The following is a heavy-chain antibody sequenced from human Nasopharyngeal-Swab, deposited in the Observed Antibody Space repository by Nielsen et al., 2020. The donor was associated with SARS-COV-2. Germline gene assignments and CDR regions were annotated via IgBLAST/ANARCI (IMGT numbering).Heavy chain of an antibody. D-gene: IGHD3-22*01. Sequence: GGSLRLSCAASGFTFDDYAMHWVRQAPGKGLEWISGINWNGGRIGYADSVKGRFTLSRDNAKKSLYLQMNSLRPEDTALYYCTKATSLYYYDSSGYRPWYCDYWGQGTLVTVSS. CDR1: GFTFDDYA. J-gene: IGHJ4*02. CDR2: INWNGGRI. CDR3: TKATSLYYYDSSGYRPWYCDY. V-gene: IGHV3-9*01.